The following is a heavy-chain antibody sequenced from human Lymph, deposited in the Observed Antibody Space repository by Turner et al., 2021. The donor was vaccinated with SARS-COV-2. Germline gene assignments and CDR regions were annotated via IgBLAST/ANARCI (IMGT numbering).Heavy chain of an antibody. CDR1: GGPISSSNW. J-gene: IGHJ4*02. CDR2: IYHSGST. Sequence: QVQLQESGPGLVKPSGTLSLTCAVSGGPISSSNWWSWVRQPPGKGMEWIGEIYHSGSTNYNPSLKSRVTISVDKSKNQFSLKLSSVTAADTAVYYCATKYCSGGRCSYFDYWGQGTLVTVSS. D-gene: IGHD2-15*01. CDR3: ATKYCSGGRCSYFDY. V-gene: IGHV4-4*02.